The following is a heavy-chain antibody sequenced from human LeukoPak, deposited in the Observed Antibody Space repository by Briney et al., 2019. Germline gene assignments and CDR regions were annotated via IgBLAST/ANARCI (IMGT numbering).Heavy chain of an antibody. CDR2: IYYSGST. J-gene: IGHJ4*02. V-gene: IGHV4-30-4*01. CDR3: ARHPLGYCTTGVCSPFDY. Sequence: SETLSITCTVSGGSINSGDYYWSWLRQPPGKGLEWIGYIYYSGSTYYNPSLKSRVTISVDTSKNQFSLKLSPVAAADTAVYYCARHPLGYCTTGVCSPFDYWGQGTLVTVSS. D-gene: IGHD2-8*01. CDR1: GGSINSGDYY.